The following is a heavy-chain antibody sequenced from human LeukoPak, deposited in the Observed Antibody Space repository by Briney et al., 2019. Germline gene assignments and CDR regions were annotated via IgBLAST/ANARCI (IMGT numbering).Heavy chain of an antibody. CDR3: AKDRIGPLPRVGLAVAGIFDY. D-gene: IGHD6-19*01. CDR2: ISYDGSSK. J-gene: IGHJ4*02. CDR1: GFTFSNYG. V-gene: IGHV3-30*18. Sequence: GGSLRLSCAASGFTFSNYGMHWVRQAPCKGLEWVAVISYDGSSKYYADSVKGRFTISRDNSKNTLYLQMNSLRAEDTAVYYCAKDRIGPLPRVGLAVAGIFDYWGQGTLVTVSS.